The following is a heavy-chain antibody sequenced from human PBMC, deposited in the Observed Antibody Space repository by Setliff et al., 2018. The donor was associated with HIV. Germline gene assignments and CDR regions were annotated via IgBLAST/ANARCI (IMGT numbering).Heavy chain of an antibody. CDR1: GFTFSSYS. CDR3: ARARSRQLVSTAPPYHFDY. D-gene: IGHD6-13*01. CDR2: ISSSSSTI. V-gene: IGHV3-48*01. J-gene: IGHJ4*01. Sequence: GGSLRLSCAASGFTFSSYSMNWVRQAPGKGLEWVSYISSSSSTIYYADSVKGRFTISRDNSKNTLYLQMNSLRVDDTALYYCARARSRQLVSTAPPYHFDYWGRGTLVTVSS.